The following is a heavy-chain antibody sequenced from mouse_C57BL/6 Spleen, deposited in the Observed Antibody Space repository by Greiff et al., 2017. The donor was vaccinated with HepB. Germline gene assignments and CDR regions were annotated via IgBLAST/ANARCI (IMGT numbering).Heavy chain of an antibody. CDR2: IYPGDGDT. Sequence: VQLQQSGPELVKPGASVKISCKASGYAFSSSWMNWVKQRPGKGLEWIGRIYPGDGDTNYNGKLKGKATLTADQSSSTAYMQLSRLTSEDSAVYFCARADWYLYVWGTGTTVTVSS. V-gene: IGHV1-82*01. CDR3: ARADWYLYV. J-gene: IGHJ1*03. CDR1: GYAFSSSW.